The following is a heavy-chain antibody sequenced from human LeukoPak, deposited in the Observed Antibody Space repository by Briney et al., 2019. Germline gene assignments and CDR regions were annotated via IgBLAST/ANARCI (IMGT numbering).Heavy chain of an antibody. D-gene: IGHD1-14*01. CDR3: ARHEPVITLSSYYYGMDV. Sequence: GGSLRLSCAASGFTFSSYSMNWVRQAPGKGLEWVSSISTSSTYIYYADSVKGRFTISRDNAKNSLYLQMNSLRAEDTAVYYCARHEPVITLSSYYYGMDVWGPGTTVTVSS. J-gene: IGHJ6*02. CDR2: ISTSSTYI. CDR1: GFTFSSYS. V-gene: IGHV3-21*01.